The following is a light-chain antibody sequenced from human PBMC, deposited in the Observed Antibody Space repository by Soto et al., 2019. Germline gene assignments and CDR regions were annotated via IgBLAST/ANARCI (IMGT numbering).Light chain of an antibody. J-gene: IGLJ2*01. V-gene: IGLV9-49*01. CDR2: VGTGGIVG. CDR1: SGYSNYK. CDR3: GADHGSGSNFVV. Sequence: QLVLTQPPSASASLGASVTLTCTLSSGYSNYKVDWYQQRPGKGPRFVMRVGTGGIVGSKGAGIPDRLSVLGSGLNRYLTIKNIQEEDESDYHCGADHGSGSNFVVFSGGTKPTVL.